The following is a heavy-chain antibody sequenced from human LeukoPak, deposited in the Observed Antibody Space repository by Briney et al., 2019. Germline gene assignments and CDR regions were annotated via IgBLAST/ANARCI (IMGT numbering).Heavy chain of an antibody. J-gene: IGHJ5*01. CDR2: IYYSGST. CDR1: GGSISSYY. V-gene: IGHV4-59*12. D-gene: IGHD3-10*01. Sequence: SETLSLTCTVSGGSISSYYWSWIRQPPGKGLEWIGYIYYSGSTNYNPSLKSRVTISVDTSKNQFSLKLSSVTAADTAVYYCTRDRQLEWFYSWGQGTLVTVS. CDR3: TRDRQLEWFYS.